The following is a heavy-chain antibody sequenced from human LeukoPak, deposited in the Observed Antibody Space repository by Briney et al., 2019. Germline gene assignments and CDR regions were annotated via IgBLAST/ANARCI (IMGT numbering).Heavy chain of an antibody. Sequence: GGSLRLSCAASGFTFSNYWMSWVRQAPGKGLEWVASIKRDGSEKYYMDSVKGRFTISRDNSKNTLYLQMNSLRAEDTAVYYCAKDRGIISDYWGQGTLVTVSS. V-gene: IGHV3-7*03. CDR3: AKDRGIISDY. CDR2: IKRDGSEK. D-gene: IGHD3-10*01. J-gene: IGHJ4*02. CDR1: GFTFSNYW.